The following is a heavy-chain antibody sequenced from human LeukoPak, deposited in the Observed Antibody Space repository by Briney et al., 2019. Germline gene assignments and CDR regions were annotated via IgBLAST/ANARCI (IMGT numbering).Heavy chain of an antibody. CDR3: AKDRGYCSGGSCYWGFYFDY. V-gene: IGHV3-30*18. Sequence: GGSLRLFCAASAFTFSSYGMHWVRQAPGKGLEWVAVISYDGSNKYYPDSVKGRFTISRDNSKNTLYLQMSSLRAEDTAVYYCAKDRGYCSGGSCYWGFYFDYWGQGTLVTVSS. CDR2: ISYDGSNK. J-gene: IGHJ4*02. D-gene: IGHD2-15*01. CDR1: AFTFSSYG.